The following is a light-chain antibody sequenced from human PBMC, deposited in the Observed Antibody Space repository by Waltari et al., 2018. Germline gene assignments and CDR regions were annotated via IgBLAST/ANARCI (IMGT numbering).Light chain of an antibody. J-gene: IGKJ3*01. Sequence: DIQMIQSPSTLSASVGDRVTITCRASQSIGSWLAWYQQKPGKAPKLLIYEATSLESGVPSRFSASGSGTEFTLTISSLQPDDFATYYCQRYNSYPITFGPGTKVDIK. CDR1: QSIGSW. CDR2: EAT. CDR3: QRYNSYPIT. V-gene: IGKV1-5*03.